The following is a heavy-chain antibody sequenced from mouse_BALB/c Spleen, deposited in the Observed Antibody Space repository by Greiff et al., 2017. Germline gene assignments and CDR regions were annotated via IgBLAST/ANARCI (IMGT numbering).Heavy chain of an antibody. V-gene: IGHV14-3*02. CDR1: GFNIKDTY. J-gene: IGHJ2*01. CDR2: IDPANGNT. D-gene: IGHD1-1*01. Sequence: EVQLQQSGAELVKPGASVKLSCTASGFNIKDTYMHWVKQRPEQGLEWIGRIDPANGNTKYDPKFQGKATITADTSSNTAYLQLSSLTSEDTAVYYCASDYGSSYFFDYWGQGTTLTVSS. CDR3: ASDYGSSYFFDY.